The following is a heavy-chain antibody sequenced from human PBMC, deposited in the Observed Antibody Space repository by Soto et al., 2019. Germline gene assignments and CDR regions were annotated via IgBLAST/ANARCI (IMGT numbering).Heavy chain of an antibody. D-gene: IGHD3-3*01. CDR2: IYPSGSDT. CDR1: GYNFAGYW. V-gene: IGHV5-51*01. CDR3: ARTGVSTRTFDY. J-gene: IGHJ4*02. Sequence: GESMQLCCKGSGYNFAGYWIAWVRQMPGKGLELMGIIYPSGSDTRYRPSFQGQVTISADKSIRSAYLQWSSLRASDTAMYYCARTGVSTRTFDYWGQGTPVTVTS.